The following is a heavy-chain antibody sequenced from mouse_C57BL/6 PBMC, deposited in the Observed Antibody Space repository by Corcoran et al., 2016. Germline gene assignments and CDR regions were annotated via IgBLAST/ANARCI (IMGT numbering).Heavy chain of an antibody. CDR2: INPNNGGT. CDR1: GYTFTDYY. CDR3: ARDYGCVY. D-gene: IGHD1-1*01. V-gene: IGHV1-26*01. Sequence: EVQLQQSGPELVKPGASVKISCKASGYTFTDYYMNWVKQSHGKSLEWIGDINPNNGGTSYNQKFKGNATLTVDKSSSTAYMELRSLTSEDSAAYYCARDYGCVYWGQGTTLTVSS. J-gene: IGHJ2*01.